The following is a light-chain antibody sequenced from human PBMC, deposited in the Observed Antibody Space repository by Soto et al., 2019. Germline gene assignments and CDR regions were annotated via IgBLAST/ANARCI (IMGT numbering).Light chain of an antibody. CDR3: QHYDSARWT. CDR2: DAS. Sequence: EIVLTQPPGTLSLSPGERATLSCRASQSISSTYLTWYHQKPGQAPRLLIYDASRRATGIPDRFSGSGSGTDFSLTISRLEPEDFAVYYCQHYDSARWTFGLGTKVEIK. J-gene: IGKJ1*01. CDR1: QSISSTY. V-gene: IGKV3-20*01.